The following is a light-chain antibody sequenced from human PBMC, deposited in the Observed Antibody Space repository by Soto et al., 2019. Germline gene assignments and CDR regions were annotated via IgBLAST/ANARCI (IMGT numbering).Light chain of an antibody. CDR3: SSYTSSSIL. CDR2: DVS. Sequence: QSVLTQPASVSGSPGQSITISCTGTSSDVGGYNYVSWYQQHPGKAPKIMIYDVSNRPSGVSNRISGSKSGNTASLTVSGLQAEDESDYYCSSYTSSSILVGTGTELTAL. CDR1: SSDVGGYNY. V-gene: IGLV2-14*01. J-gene: IGLJ1*01.